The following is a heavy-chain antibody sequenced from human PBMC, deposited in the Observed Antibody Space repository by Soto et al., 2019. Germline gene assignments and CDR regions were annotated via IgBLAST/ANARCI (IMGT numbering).Heavy chain of an antibody. CDR2: ISWNSGSI. CDR3: AKDKGRYSGYLRMPELGY. J-gene: IGHJ4*02. Sequence: EVQLVESGGGLVQPGRSLRLSCAASGFTFDDYAMHWVRQAPGKGLEWVSGISWNSGSIGYADSVKGRFTISRDNAKNSLDMQMNSLRAEDTALYYCAKDKGRYSGYLRMPELGYWGQGTLVTVSS. V-gene: IGHV3-9*01. D-gene: IGHD5-12*01. CDR1: GFTFDDYA.